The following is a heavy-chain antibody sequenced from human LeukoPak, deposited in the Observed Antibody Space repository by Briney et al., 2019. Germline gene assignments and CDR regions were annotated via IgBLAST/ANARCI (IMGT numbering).Heavy chain of an antibody. CDR3: ARVRSGWSYYFDY. CDR2: INHSGST. V-gene: IGHV4-34*01. Sequence: SETLSLACAVYGGSFSGYYWSWIRQPPGKGLEWIGEINHSGSTNYNPSLKSRVTISEDTSKNQFSLKLSSVTAADTAVYYCARVRSGWSYYFDYWGQGTLVTVSS. D-gene: IGHD6-19*01. CDR1: GGSFSGYY. J-gene: IGHJ4*02.